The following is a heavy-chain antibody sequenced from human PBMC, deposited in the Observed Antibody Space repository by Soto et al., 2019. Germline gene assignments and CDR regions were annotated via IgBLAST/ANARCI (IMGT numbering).Heavy chain of an antibody. J-gene: IGHJ6*02. CDR2: INGDATST. CDR3: ARGDIAAETFFYYYGMDL. Sequence: QLVESGGGLVQPGGSLRLSCAASGFTLNNYWMHWVRQAPGMGLVWVSRINGDATSTSYADSVKGRFTISRDNARNTLYLQMNSLRAEDTALYYCARGDIAAETFFYYYGMDLWSQGTTVTVS. V-gene: IGHV3-74*01. CDR1: GFTLNNYW. D-gene: IGHD6-13*01.